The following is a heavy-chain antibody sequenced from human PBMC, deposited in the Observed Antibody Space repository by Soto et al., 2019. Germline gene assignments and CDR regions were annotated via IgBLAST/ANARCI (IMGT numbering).Heavy chain of an antibody. CDR3: ARAWFGELYSSGWFDP. Sequence: QVQLQQWGAGLLKPSETLSLTCAVYGGSFSGYYWSWIRQPPGKGLEWIGEINHSGSTNYNPSLTSRVTISVDTSKNQFSLKLSSVTAADTAVYYCARAWFGELYSSGWFDPWGQGSLVTVSS. CDR1: GGSFSGYY. D-gene: IGHD3-10*01. CDR2: INHSGST. V-gene: IGHV4-34*01. J-gene: IGHJ5*02.